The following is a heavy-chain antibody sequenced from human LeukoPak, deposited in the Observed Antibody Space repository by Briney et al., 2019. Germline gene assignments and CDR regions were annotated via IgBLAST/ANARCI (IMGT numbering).Heavy chain of an antibody. J-gene: IGHJ3*02. D-gene: IGHD3-3*01. CDR3: ARGYYDFWSGHQGDAFDI. CDR1: GYTFTSYG. CDR2: INPNSGGT. V-gene: IGHV1-2*02. Sequence: GASVKVSCKASGYTFTSYGISWVRQAPGQGLEWMGWINPNSGGTNYAQKFQGRVTMTRDTSISTAYMELSRLRSDDTAVYYCARGYYDFWSGHQGDAFDIWGQGTMVTVSS.